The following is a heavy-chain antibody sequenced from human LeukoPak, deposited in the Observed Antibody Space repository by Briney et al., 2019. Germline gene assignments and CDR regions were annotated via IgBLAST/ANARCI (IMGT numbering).Heavy chain of an antibody. V-gene: IGHV1-46*01. CDR1: GYTFTSNY. J-gene: IGHJ4*02. CDR3: ARDQEGFDY. CDR2: IYPRDGST. Sequence: ASVKVSCKASGYTFTSNYIHWVRQAPGQGLEWMGMIYPRDGSTSYAQKFQGRVTVTRDTSTSTVHMELSGLSSEDTAVYYCARDQEGFDYWGQGTLVTVSS.